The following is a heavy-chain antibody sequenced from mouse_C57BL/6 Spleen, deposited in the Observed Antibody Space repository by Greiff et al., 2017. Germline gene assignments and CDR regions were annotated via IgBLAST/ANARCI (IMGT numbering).Heavy chain of an antibody. CDR1: FYTFTYYT. CDR2: VYPGSGSI. CDR3: ARQEDKDYYDYHFDY. D-gene: IGHD2-4*01. V-gene: IGHV1-62-2*01. Sequence: QVQLQQSGAELFPPLASLPPSFHSSFYTFTYYTIHWVKQTPGQGLEWIGCVYPGSGSIKYNEKFKDKATLTAYKSSSTVYMELSRLISEDAAVYFCARQEDKDYYDYHFDYWGQGTTLTVSS. J-gene: IGHJ2*01.